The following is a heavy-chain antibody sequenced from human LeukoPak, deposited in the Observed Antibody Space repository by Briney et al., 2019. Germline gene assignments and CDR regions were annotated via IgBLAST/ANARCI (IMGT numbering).Heavy chain of an antibody. J-gene: IGHJ5*02. D-gene: IGHD6-13*01. CDR3: ARAYSSSWYRTPGGGFDP. V-gene: IGHV1-2*02. CDR1: GYTFTGYY. Sequence: GASVTVSCKASGYTFTGYYMHWVRQAPGQGLEWMGWINPNSGGTNYAQKFQGRVTMTRDTSISTAYMELSRLRSDDTAVYYCARAYSSSWYRTPGGGFDPWGQGTLVTVSS. CDR2: INPNSGGT.